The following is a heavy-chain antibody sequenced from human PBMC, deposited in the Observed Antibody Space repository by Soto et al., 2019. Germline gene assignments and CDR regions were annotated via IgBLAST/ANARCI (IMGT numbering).Heavy chain of an antibody. Sequence: TVGSLRHSSAASGFTCISYAMRWVRQATGKGLKWVAVISGGGSSKYYADSVKGRFTISRDNSKNTLYLQMNSLRAEDTAVYYCAKVVAYYGSGSYHAYWGQGTLVTVSS. V-gene: IGHV3-23*01. D-gene: IGHD3-10*01. CDR2: ISGGGSSK. CDR1: GFTCISYA. CDR3: AKVVAYYGSGSYHAY. J-gene: IGHJ4*02.